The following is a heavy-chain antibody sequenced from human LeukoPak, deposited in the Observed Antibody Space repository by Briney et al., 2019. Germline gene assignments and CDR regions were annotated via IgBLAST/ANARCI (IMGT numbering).Heavy chain of an antibody. V-gene: IGHV4-59*08. CDR1: GGSISPYY. D-gene: IGHD3-10*01. CDR3: VRHCYVSGSAPFGYFDY. Sequence: SETLSLTCTVSGGSISPYYWSWIRQPPGKGLEWIGYIYHRGSTNYNPSLKSRVTISIDTSKNQFSLKVSSVTAADTAVYYCVRHCYVSGSAPFGYFDYWGQGTLVTVSS. J-gene: IGHJ4*02. CDR2: IYHRGST.